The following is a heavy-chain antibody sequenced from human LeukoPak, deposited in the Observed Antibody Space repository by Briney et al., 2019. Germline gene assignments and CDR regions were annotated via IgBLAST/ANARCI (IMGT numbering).Heavy chain of an antibody. J-gene: IGHJ5*02. V-gene: IGHV4-61*01. Sequence: SETLSLTCTVSGGSVSSGSYYWSWIRQPPGKGLEWIGYIYYSGSTYYNPSLKSRVTISVDTSKNQFSLKLSSVTAADTAVYCCAREKGYCSGGSCYGSWFDPWGQGTLVTVSS. CDR1: GGSVSSGSYY. CDR3: AREKGYCSGGSCYGSWFDP. D-gene: IGHD2-15*01. CDR2: IYYSGST.